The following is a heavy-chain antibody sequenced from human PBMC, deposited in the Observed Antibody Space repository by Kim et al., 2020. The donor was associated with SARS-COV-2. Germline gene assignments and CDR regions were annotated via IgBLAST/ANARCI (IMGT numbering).Heavy chain of an antibody. CDR1: GFTFSSYS. CDR3: AREKIMITFGGVIGDLGAFDI. V-gene: IGHV3-21*01. CDR2: ISSSSSYI. D-gene: IGHD3-16*02. Sequence: GGSLRLSCAASGFTFSSYSMNWVRQAPGKGLEWVSSISSSSSYIYYADSVKGRFTISRDNAKNSLYLQMNSLRAEDTAVYYCAREKIMITFGGVIGDLGAFDIWGQGTMVTVSS. J-gene: IGHJ3*02.